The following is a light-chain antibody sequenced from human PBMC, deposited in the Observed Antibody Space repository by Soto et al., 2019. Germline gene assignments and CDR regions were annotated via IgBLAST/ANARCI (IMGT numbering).Light chain of an antibody. CDR2: AAS. CDR1: QSVSSNN. V-gene: IGKV3-20*01. J-gene: IGKJ4*01. Sequence: EIVLTQSPGTLSLSPGERATLSCRASQSVSSNNLAWYQQRPGQAPRLLIYAASIRATGIPDRIAGSGSGTDFTLSISRLEPEDFAVYSCQQHHNSGPLSFGGGTKVEI. CDR3: QQHHNSGPLS.